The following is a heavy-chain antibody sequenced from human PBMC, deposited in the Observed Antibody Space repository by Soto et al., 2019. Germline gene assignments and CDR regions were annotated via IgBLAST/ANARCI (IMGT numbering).Heavy chain of an antibody. D-gene: IGHD5-18*01. Sequence: GGSLRLSCAASGFTFSSYGMHWVRQAPGKGLEWVAVIWYDGSNKYYAGSVKGRFTISRDNSKNTLYLQMNSLRAEDTAVYYCARDQGKRGYSYGYIDYWGQGTLVTVSS. J-gene: IGHJ4*02. V-gene: IGHV3-33*01. CDR2: IWYDGSNK. CDR1: GFTFSSYG. CDR3: ARDQGKRGYSYGYIDY.